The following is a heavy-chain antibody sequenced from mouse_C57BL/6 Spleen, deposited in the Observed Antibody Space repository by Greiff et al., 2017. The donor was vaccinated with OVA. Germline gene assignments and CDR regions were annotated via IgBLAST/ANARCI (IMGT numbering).Heavy chain of an antibody. CDR2: IYPGSGST. J-gene: IGHJ2*01. D-gene: IGHD2-3*01. V-gene: IGHV1-55*01. CDR3: AKSDEGYFYFDD. CDR1: GYTFTNYW. Sequence: HVHPPQSGAKLVKPGASVKMSCKASGYTFTNYWITWVKQRPGHGLEWIGDIYPGSGSTNYNEKFKSKATLTVDTSSSTAYMQLSSLTSEDSAVDYCAKSDEGYFYFDDWGQGTTLTVSS.